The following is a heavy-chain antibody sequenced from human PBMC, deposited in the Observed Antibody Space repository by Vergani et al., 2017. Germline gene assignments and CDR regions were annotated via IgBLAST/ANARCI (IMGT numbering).Heavy chain of an antibody. J-gene: IGHJ6*02. CDR1: GFFSSSHW. CDR3: VRVPLIRRGSGNYGINNYHGMDV. Sequence: EGQLVESGGDWVQRGGSLRLSCAASGFFSSSHWMSWVRQAPGKGLEWVANVNQDGSEKYYVDSVRGRFTISRDNAKNSIYLQMNSLRAEDTAVYFCVRVPLIRRGSGNYGINNYHGMDVWGQGTTVIVSS. V-gene: IGHV3-7*01. D-gene: IGHD3-10*01. CDR2: VNQDGSEK.